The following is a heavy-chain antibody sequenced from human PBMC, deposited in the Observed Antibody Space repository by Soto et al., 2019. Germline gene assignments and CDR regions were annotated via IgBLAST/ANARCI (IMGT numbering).Heavy chain of an antibody. Sequence: QVQLQESAPGLVKPSGTLSLTYAVSGGSISSSNWWSWVRHPPGKGLEWIGEIYHSGSTNYNPSLKSRVTISVDKSKNQFSLKLSSVTAADTAVYYCARVSGSYYYGMDVWGQGTTVTVSS. CDR2: IYHSGST. CDR1: GGSISSSNW. V-gene: IGHV4-4*02. J-gene: IGHJ6*02. D-gene: IGHD1-26*01. CDR3: ARVSGSYYYGMDV.